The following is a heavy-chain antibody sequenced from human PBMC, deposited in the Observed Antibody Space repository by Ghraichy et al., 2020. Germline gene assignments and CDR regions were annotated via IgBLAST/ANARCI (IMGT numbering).Heavy chain of an antibody. J-gene: IGHJ4*02. D-gene: IGHD2-2*02. Sequence: GGSLRLSCAASGFTFSSYSMNWVRQAPGKGLEWVSSISSSSSYIYYADSVKGRFTISRDNAKNSLYLQMNSLRAEDTAVYYCARDPDQDCSSTSCYTFDYWGQGTLVTVSS. CDR3: ARDPDQDCSSTSCYTFDY. CDR2: ISSSSSYI. V-gene: IGHV3-21*01. CDR1: GFTFSSYS.